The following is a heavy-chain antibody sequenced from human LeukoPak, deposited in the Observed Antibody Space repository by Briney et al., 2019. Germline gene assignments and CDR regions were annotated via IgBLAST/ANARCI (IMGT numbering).Heavy chain of an antibody. J-gene: IGHJ1*01. CDR3: ARALPTVVVTLLQH. Sequence: GGSLRLSCAASGFTFSNFGMSWVRQAPGKGLEWVSAISGSGLTTYYADPVKGRFTISRDNSKNTLYLQMNSLRAEDTAVYYCARALPTVVVTLLQHWGQGTLVTVSS. CDR2: ISGSGLTT. V-gene: IGHV3-23*01. D-gene: IGHD2-21*02. CDR1: GFTFSNFG.